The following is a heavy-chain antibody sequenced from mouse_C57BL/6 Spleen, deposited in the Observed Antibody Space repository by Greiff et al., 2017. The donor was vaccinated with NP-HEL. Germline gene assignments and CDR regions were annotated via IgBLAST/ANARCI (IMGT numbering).Heavy chain of an antibody. V-gene: IGHV1-4*01. CDR3: ARGGYYAMDY. Sequence: VQLVESGAELARPGASVKMSCKASGYTFTSYTMHWVKQRPGQGLEWIGYINPSSGYTKYNQKFKDKATLTADKSSSTAYMQLSSLTSEDSAVYDCARGGYYAMDYWGQGTSVTVSS. J-gene: IGHJ4*01. CDR2: INPSSGYT. CDR1: GYTFTSYT.